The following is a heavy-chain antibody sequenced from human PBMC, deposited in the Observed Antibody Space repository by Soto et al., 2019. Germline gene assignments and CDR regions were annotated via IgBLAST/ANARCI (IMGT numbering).Heavy chain of an antibody. CDR3: AKPVAIFGVVGYYFDY. Sequence: GGSLRLSCAASGFTFSSYAMSWVRQAPGKGLEWVSAISGSGGSTYYADSVKGRITISRDNSKNTLYLQMNSLRAEDTAVYYSAKPVAIFGVVGYYFDYWGQGTLVTVSS. V-gene: IGHV3-23*01. CDR1: GFTFSSYA. J-gene: IGHJ4*02. D-gene: IGHD3-3*01. CDR2: ISGSGGST.